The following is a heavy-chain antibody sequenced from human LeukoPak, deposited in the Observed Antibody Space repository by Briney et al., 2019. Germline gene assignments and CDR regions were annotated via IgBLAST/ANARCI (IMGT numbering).Heavy chain of an antibody. CDR3: AKERTYYDFWSGYYSHYYYYYMDV. CDR2: IRYNGNNQ. V-gene: IGHV3-30*02. J-gene: IGHJ6*03. CDR1: GFTFNNYG. D-gene: IGHD3-3*01. Sequence: GGSLRLSCAASGFTFNNYGMHWVRQAPGKGLEWVAFIRYNGNNQYYADSVKGRFTISRDNSKNTLYLQMNSLRAEDTAVYYCAKERTYYDFWSGYYSHYYYYYMDVWGKGTTVTVSS.